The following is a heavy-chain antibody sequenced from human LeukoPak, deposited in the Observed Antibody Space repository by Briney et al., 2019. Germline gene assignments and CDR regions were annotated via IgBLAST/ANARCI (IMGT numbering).Heavy chain of an antibody. CDR2: ISYDGSNK. CDR3: ARAMYGGNYIFDS. V-gene: IGHV3-30-3*01. J-gene: IGHJ4*02. Sequence: PGGSLRLSCAVSGFTFSSYVMSWVRQAPGKGLEWVALISYDGSNKYYADSVKGRFTISRDNSKNTLYLQMNSLRAEDTAVYYCARAMYGGNYIFDSWGQGTLVTVSS. D-gene: IGHD1-26*01. CDR1: GFTFSSYV.